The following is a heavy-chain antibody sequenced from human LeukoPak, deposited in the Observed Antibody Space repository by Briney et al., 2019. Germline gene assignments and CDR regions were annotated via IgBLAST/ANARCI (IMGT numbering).Heavy chain of an antibody. CDR1: GFTFSSYS. Sequence: GGSLRLSCAASGFTFSSYSMNWVRQAPGKGLEWVSSISSSSSYIYYADSVKGRFTISRDNSKNTLYLQMNSLRAEDTAVYYCARDSPQGYFDWLNPPDYWGQGTLVTVSS. V-gene: IGHV3-21*01. CDR2: ISSSSSYI. D-gene: IGHD3-9*01. J-gene: IGHJ4*02. CDR3: ARDSPQGYFDWLNPPDY.